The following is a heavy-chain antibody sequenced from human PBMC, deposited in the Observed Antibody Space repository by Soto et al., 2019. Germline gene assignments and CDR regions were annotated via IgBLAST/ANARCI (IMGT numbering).Heavy chain of an antibody. D-gene: IGHD2-2*01. Sequence: QVRLQESGPGLVKPSETLSLTCAVSGYSISSGCYWGWIRQPPGKGLECIGSIYHSGGTYYNPSPKSRETMSVDTHKNLISLRLTFIAAADTAAYYCARGSYCCGTSSRPFDSYIDLWGRGTLVTVSS. CDR1: GYSISSGCY. CDR2: IYHSGGT. V-gene: IGHV4-38-2*01. J-gene: IGHJ2*01. CDR3: ARGSYCCGTSSRPFDSYIDL.